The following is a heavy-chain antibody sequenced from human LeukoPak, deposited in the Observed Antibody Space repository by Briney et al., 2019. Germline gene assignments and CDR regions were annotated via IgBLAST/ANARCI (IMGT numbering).Heavy chain of an antibody. J-gene: IGHJ4*02. Sequence: SETLSLTCTVSGGSISSGGYYWTWIRQHPGKGLEWIGHIHYSGSTNYNPSLKSRVTISIDTSKNQFSLKLSSVTAADTAVYYCASKSYYYDSSAYYRDYWGQGNLVTVSS. CDR2: IHYSGST. CDR1: GGSISSGGYY. CDR3: ASKSYYYDSSAYYRDY. D-gene: IGHD3-22*01. V-gene: IGHV4-31*03.